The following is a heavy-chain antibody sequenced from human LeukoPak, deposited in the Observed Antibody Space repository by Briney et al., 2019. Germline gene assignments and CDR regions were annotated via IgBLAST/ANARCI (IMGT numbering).Heavy chain of an antibody. V-gene: IGHV4-31*03. CDR2: ISSSGSY. CDR1: GVSISSGAYW. CDR3: ARAILTASGSVWYFDL. D-gene: IGHD3-3*01. J-gene: IGHJ2*01. Sequence: SETLSLTCTVSGVSISSGAYWWTWIRQHPGKGLEWIGYISSSGSYFHNPSLRSRATMSVDTSKNQFSLNLNSVTAADTALYYCARAILTASGSVWYFDLWGRYTLVTVSS.